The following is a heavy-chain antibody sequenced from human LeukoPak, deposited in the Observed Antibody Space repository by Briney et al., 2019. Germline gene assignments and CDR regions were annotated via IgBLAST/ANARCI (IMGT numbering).Heavy chain of an antibody. CDR1: GGSVSSGSYY. D-gene: IGHD6-19*01. Sequence: PETLSLTCTVSGGSVSSGSYYWSWIRQPPGKGLEWIGYIYYSGSTNYNPSLKSRVTISVDTSKNQFSLKLSSVTAADTAVYYCARTAVAGPDYFDYWGQGTLVTVSS. CDR2: IYYSGST. CDR3: ARTAVAGPDYFDY. J-gene: IGHJ4*02. V-gene: IGHV4-61*01.